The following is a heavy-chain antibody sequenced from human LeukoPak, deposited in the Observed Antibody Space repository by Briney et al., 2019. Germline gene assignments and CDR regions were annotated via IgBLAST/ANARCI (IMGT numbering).Heavy chain of an antibody. V-gene: IGHV3-74*01. Sequence: GGSLRLSCAASGFTFSSYAMSWVRQAPGKGLEWVSRINSDESSTSYADSVKGRFTISRDNAENTLYLQMNSLRAEDTAVYYCARDGAYSTIFYWGQGTLVTVSS. J-gene: IGHJ4*01. CDR1: GFTFSSYA. D-gene: IGHD3-3*01. CDR2: INSDESST. CDR3: ARDGAYSTIFY.